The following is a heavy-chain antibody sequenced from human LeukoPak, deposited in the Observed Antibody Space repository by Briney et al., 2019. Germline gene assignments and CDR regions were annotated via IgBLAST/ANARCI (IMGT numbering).Heavy chain of an antibody. CDR1: GFTFSSYW. CDR3: ASPAAPNYYGSGSYPDY. V-gene: IGHV3-74*01. CDR2: INSDGSST. D-gene: IGHD3-10*01. J-gene: IGHJ4*02. Sequence: PGGSLRLSCAASGFTFSSYWIHWVRQAPGKGLVWVSRINSDGSSTSYADSVKGRFTISRDNAKNTLYLQMNSLRAEDTAVYYCASPAAPNYYGSGSYPDYWGQGTLVTVSS.